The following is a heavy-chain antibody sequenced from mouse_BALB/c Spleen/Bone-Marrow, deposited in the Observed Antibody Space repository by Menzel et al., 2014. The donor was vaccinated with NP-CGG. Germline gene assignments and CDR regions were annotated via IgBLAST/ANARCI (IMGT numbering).Heavy chain of an antibody. J-gene: IGHJ4*01. CDR2: IDPANGNT. Sequence: EVKLMESGAELVKPGASVKLSCTASGFNIKDTYMHWVKQRPEQGLEWIGRIDPANGNTKYDPKFQGKATITADTSSNTAYLRLSSLTSEDTAVYYCARLYGNYLFYAMDYWGQGTSVTVSS. D-gene: IGHD2-1*01. CDR3: ARLYGNYLFYAMDY. V-gene: IGHV14-3*02. CDR1: GFNIKDTY.